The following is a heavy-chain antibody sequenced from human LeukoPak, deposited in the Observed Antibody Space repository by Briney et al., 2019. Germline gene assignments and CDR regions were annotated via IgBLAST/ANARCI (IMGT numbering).Heavy chain of an antibody. J-gene: IGHJ3*02. CDR3: ARDWFADAFDI. CDR1: GFTLSSYW. CDR2: IKQDESEK. D-gene: IGHD3-10*01. Sequence: GGSLRLSCVASGFTLSSYWMSWVRQAPGKGLEWVANIKQDESEKYYVDSVKGRFTISRDNSKNTLYLQMNSLRAEDTAVYYCARDWFADAFDIWGQGTMVTVSS. V-gene: IGHV3-7*03.